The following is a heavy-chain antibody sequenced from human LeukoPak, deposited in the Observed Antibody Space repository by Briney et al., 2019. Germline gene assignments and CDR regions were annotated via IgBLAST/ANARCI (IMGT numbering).Heavy chain of an antibody. CDR3: ARGLCSAHRRQYYLVS. Sequence: GASVKVSCKASGYTFTNYAVNWLRQTPGQRLEWMGWINAGNGDTKFSQNYQARVTITRDASASTAYMELSSLTSEDTAVYFCARGLCSAHRRQYYLVSWGQGTLVTVSS. CDR1: GYTFTNYA. V-gene: IGHV1-3*01. CDR2: INAGNGDT. J-gene: IGHJ4*02. D-gene: IGHD2-15*01.